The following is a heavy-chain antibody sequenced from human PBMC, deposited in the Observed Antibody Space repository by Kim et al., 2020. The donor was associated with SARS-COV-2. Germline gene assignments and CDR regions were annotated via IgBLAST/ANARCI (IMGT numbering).Heavy chain of an antibody. CDR3: ARLGRIAVAGVDY. D-gene: IGHD6-19*01. J-gene: IGHJ4*02. V-gene: IGHV4-39*01. CDR2: IYYSGST. Sequence: SETLSLTCTVSGGSISSSSYYWGWIRQPPGKGLEWIGSIYYSGSTYYNPSLKSRVTISVDTSKNQFSLKLSSVTAADTAVYYCARLGRIAVAGVDYWGQG. CDR1: GGSISSSSYY.